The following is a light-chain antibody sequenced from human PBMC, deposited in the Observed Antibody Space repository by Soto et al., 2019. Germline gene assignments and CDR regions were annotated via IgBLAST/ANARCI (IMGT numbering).Light chain of an antibody. V-gene: IGLV2-14*01. Sequence: QSVLTQPASVSGSPGQSITISCTGTSSDVGGYNYVSWYQQPPGKAHKLMIYEVSNRPSGVSNRFSGSKSGNTASLTISGLQAEDEADYYCSSYTSSPLYVFGTGTKVTV. CDR1: SSDVGGYNY. CDR3: SSYTSSPLYV. J-gene: IGLJ1*01. CDR2: EVS.